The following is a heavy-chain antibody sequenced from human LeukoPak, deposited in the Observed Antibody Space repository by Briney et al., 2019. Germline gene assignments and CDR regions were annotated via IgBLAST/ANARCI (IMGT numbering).Heavy chain of an antibody. CDR2: IRSKGFGGTT. V-gene: IGHV3-49*03. CDR1: GFTFGDYA. D-gene: IGHD3-16*02. J-gene: IGHJ3*02. Sequence: GGSLRLSCTGSGFTFGDYAMNWFRQAPGKGLEWGGFIRSKGFGGTTEYAASVKGRSTISRDDSESIAYLQMNSLKTDDTGVYYCSRAVRPSGDTFDIWGQGTVVTVSS. CDR3: SRAVRPSGDTFDI.